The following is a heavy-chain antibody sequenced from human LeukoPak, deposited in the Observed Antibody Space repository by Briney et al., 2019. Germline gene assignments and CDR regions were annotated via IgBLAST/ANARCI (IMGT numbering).Heavy chain of an antibody. D-gene: IGHD4-17*01. CDR2: IYYSGST. CDR3: AREGIPTGDFDY. J-gene: IGHJ4*02. CDR1: GGSISSYY. Sequence: PSETLSLTXTVYGGSISSYYWSWIRQPPGKGLEWIGYIYYSGSTNYNPSLKSRVTISVDTSKNQYSLKLSSVTAADTAVYYCAREGIPTGDFDYWGQGTLVTVSS. V-gene: IGHV4-59*01.